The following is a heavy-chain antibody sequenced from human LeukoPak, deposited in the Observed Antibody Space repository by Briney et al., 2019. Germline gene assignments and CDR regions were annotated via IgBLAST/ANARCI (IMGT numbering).Heavy chain of an antibody. Sequence: GRSLRLSCAASGFTFTAYYMSCIRQAPGTRLESVSSISSSGSVKNYADPVKGRFTISRDNAKNSLFLQMNSLRAEDTAVYYCARNTGSSWYEDYWGQGTLVTVSS. D-gene: IGHD6-13*01. J-gene: IGHJ4*02. CDR2: ISSSGSVK. CDR3: ARNTGSSWYEDY. CDR1: GFTFTAYY. V-gene: IGHV3-11*01.